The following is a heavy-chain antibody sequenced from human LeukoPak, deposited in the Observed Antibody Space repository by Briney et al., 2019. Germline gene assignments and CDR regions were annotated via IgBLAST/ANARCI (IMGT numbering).Heavy chain of an antibody. CDR1: GFTFSNYL. CDR3: AMALDY. J-gene: IGHJ4*02. Sequence: GRSLRLSCVASGFTFSNYLMNWVRQAPAKGLEWGSGISHSGSSIFYADSVKGRFTISRDNSKNTLYLQMDRLRVEDTAVYYCAMALDYWGQGTLVTVSS. CDR2: ISHSGSSI. V-gene: IGHV3-23*01.